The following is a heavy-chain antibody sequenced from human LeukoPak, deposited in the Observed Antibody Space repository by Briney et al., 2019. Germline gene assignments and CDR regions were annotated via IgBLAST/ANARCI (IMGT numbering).Heavy chain of an antibody. CDR3: ARVPSPYYYDSSGYSY. Sequence: SVKVSCKASGGTFSSYAISWVRQAPGQGLEWMGGIIPIFGTANYAQKFQGRVTITAEESTSTAYMELSSLRSEDTAVYYCARVPSPYYYDSSGYSYWGQGTLVTVSS. J-gene: IGHJ4*02. V-gene: IGHV1-69*13. D-gene: IGHD3-22*01. CDR2: IIPIFGTA. CDR1: GGTFSSYA.